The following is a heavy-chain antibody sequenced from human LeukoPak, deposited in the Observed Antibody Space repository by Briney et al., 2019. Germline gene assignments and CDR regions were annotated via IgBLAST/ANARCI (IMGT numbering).Heavy chain of an antibody. Sequence: SETLSLTCTVSGGSISNYYWSWIRQPPGKGLEWIGYIYHSGSTNYNPSLRSRVTISVDTSKNQFSLKLSSVTAADTAVYYCARHPSDYYEMDVWGQGTTVTVSS. CDR2: IYHSGST. V-gene: IGHV4-59*08. CDR3: ARHPSDYYEMDV. CDR1: GGSISNYY. J-gene: IGHJ6*02.